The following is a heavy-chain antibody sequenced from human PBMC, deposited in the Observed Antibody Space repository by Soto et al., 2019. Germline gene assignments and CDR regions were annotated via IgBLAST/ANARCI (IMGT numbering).Heavy chain of an antibody. J-gene: IGHJ5*02. Sequence: QLQLQESGPGLMKPSETLSLTCSVSGGSISSNSYFWDWIRQSPGKGLEWIGSVHFRGSTYYNPSLKSRVTISVPTSKNQFSLKLTSVTAADRAVYYCARRGPNNSYGYDHRLDPWGQGTLVTVSS. V-gene: IGHV4-39*01. CDR3: ARRGPNNSYGYDHRLDP. D-gene: IGHD5-18*01. CDR2: VHFRGST. CDR1: GGSISSNSYF.